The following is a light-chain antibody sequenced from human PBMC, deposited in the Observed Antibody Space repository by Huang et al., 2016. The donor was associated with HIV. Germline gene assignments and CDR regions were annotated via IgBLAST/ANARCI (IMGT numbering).Light chain of an antibody. Sequence: EIVLTQSPATLSFFPGQGVSLSCRASTNINTHLAWYQQRPGQPPRLLIYDASSRVPGVAARFSGSCSGTDCTLNISSLESEDFATYYCQQRVNGLTFGGGTKV. CDR3: QQRVNGLT. CDR2: DAS. J-gene: IGKJ4*01. V-gene: IGKV3-11*01. CDR1: TNINTH.